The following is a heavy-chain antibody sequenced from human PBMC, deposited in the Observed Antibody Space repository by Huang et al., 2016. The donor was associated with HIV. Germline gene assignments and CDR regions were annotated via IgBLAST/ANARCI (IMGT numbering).Heavy chain of an antibody. CDR3: ATSYGYFPH. J-gene: IGHJ1*01. V-gene: IGHV3-48*02. Sequence: EVQMVESGGGLVQPGGSLTLSCAASGFTFWASSMNWVRQTPGKGLEWVSYINNNGGKIFYADSVKGRFTISRDNAKNSLYLQMNSLRDDDTAVFYCATSYGYFPHWGQGTLVTVSS. D-gene: IGHD5-18*01. CDR2: INNNGGKI. CDR1: GFTFWASS.